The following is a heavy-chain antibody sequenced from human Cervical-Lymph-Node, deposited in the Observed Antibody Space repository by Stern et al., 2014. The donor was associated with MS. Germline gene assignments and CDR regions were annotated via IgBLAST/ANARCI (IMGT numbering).Heavy chain of an antibody. J-gene: IGHJ4*02. V-gene: IGHV3-49*05. D-gene: IGHD2-2*01. CDR2: IRGKSYNGAT. CDR1: GFAFGDYG. CDR3: ARAKAKRYCISVSCFGVDY. Sequence: VQLVESGGGLVKPGRSLTLSCTASGFAFGDYGMSWFRQAPGKGLEWVGFIRGKSYNGATEYAASVQGRFTISRDDSETTAYLQMDSLKTEDTAVYYCARAKAKRYCISVSCFGVDYWGQGTLVTVSS.